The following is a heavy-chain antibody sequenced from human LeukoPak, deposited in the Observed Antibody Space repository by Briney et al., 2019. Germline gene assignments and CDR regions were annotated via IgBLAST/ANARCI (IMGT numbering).Heavy chain of an antibody. D-gene: IGHD3-3*01. V-gene: IGHV1-8*01. CDR2: TNPNSGNT. CDR3: ARGPDYDFWSGLYYFDY. J-gene: IGHJ4*02. Sequence: ASVKVSCKASGYTFTSYDINWVRQATGQGLEWMGWTNPNSGNTGYAQKFQGRVTMTRNTSISTAYMELSSLRSEDTAVYYCARGPDYDFWSGLYYFDYWGQGTLVTVSS. CDR1: GYTFTSYD.